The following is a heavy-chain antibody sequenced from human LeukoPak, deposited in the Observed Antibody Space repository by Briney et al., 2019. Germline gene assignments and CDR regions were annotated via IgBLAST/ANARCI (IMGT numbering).Heavy chain of an antibody. J-gene: IGHJ3*01. Sequence: SETLSLTCTVSGGSIGSSSYYWGWIRQPPGKGLEWVGSIYYSGDAYYNPSLKSRVTISVDTSKNQFSLKLSSVTAADTAVYYCARLIGYSYGPPITWGQGTMVTVSS. CDR1: GGSIGSSSYY. V-gene: IGHV4-39*01. CDR3: ARLIGYSYGPPIT. D-gene: IGHD5-18*01. CDR2: IYYSGDA.